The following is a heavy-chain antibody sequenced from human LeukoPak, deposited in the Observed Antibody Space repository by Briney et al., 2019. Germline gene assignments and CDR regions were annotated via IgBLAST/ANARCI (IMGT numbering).Heavy chain of an antibody. V-gene: IGHV3-74*01. D-gene: IGHD1-26*01. Sequence: GGSLRLSCAASGFTFSSYWMHWVRQAPGKGLMWVSRINSDGSSTSYADSVKGRFTISRDNAKNTLYLQMSSLRAEDTAVYYCARGGLVGADWSGFDYWGQGTLVTVSS. CDR3: ARGGLVGADWSGFDY. CDR1: GFTFSSYW. CDR2: INSDGSST. J-gene: IGHJ4*02.